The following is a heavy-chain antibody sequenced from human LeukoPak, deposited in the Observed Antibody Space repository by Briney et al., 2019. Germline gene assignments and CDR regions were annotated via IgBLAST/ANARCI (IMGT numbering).Heavy chain of an antibody. CDR2: IYHSGST. Sequence: PSETLSLTCAVSGGSISSSNWWSWVRQPPGKGLEWIGEIYHSGSTNYTPSHKSRVTISVDKSKNQFSLKLNSVTAADTAVYYCARNGGNSDFDYWGQGTLVTVSS. CDR3: ARNGGNSDFDY. V-gene: IGHV4-4*02. J-gene: IGHJ4*02. D-gene: IGHD4-23*01. CDR1: GGSISSSNW.